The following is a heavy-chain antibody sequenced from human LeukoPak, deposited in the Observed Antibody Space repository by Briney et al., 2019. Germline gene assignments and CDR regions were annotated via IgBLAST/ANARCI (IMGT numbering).Heavy chain of an antibody. J-gene: IGHJ6*02. Sequence: PSETLSLTCTVSGGSISSYYWSWIRQPPGKGLEWLGYIYYSGSTNYNPSLKSRVTISVDTSKNQFSLKLSSVTAADTAVYYCARVYIGDPFDYYGMDVWGQGTTVTVSS. CDR1: GGSISSYY. D-gene: IGHD5-12*01. V-gene: IGHV4-59*01. CDR3: ARVYIGDPFDYYGMDV. CDR2: IYYSGST.